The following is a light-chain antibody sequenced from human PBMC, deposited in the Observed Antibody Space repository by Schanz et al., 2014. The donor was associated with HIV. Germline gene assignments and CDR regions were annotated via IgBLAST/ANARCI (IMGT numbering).Light chain of an antibody. CDR1: SGHSTYA. CDR3: QTWDTGIVV. J-gene: IGLJ2*01. Sequence: QLVLTQSPSASASLGASVKLTCTLSSGHSTYAIAWHQQQPEKGPRFLMNLNSDGSHNKGDGIPDRLSGTSSGAERYLTISSLQSEDEADYYCQTWDTGIVVFGGGTKLTVL. CDR2: LNSDGSH. V-gene: IGLV4-69*01.